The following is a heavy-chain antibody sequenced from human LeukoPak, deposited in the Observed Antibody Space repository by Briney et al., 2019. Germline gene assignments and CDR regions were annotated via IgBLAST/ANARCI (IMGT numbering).Heavy chain of an antibody. J-gene: IGHJ4*02. V-gene: IGHV3-23*01. D-gene: IGHD5-18*01. CDR1: GFTFSNYV. CDR2: ISGSGGST. Sequence: GGSLRLSCAASGFTFSNYVMIWVRQAPGKGLEWVSAISGSGGSTYYADSVKGRFTISRDNSKNTLYLQMNSLRAEDTAVYYCAKRGHFDTAMVGWGQGTLVTVSS. CDR3: AKRGHFDTAMVG.